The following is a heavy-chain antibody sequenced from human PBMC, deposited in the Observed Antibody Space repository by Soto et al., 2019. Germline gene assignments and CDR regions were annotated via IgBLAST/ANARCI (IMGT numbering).Heavy chain of an antibody. CDR3: ARVTNHRYFDL. CDR1: GFTFSDYY. CDR2: ITPRGKTN. J-gene: IGHJ2*01. V-gene: IGHV3-11*01. Sequence: QVPLVESGGGLVKPGVSLRLSCAASGFTFSDYYMTWIRQAPGKGLGWVSYITPRGKTNYYAVSVKGRFTISRDNANNSFSLHPDSLSCDDTCVYYCARVTNHRYFDLWGRGGLVTVSS.